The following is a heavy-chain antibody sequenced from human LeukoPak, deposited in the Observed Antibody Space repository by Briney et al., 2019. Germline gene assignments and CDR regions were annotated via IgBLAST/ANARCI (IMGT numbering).Heavy chain of an antibody. Sequence: GESLKISCKGSGYSFTSYWIGWVRHMPGKGLEWMGFIYPGDSDTRYSPSFQGQVTISADKSISTAYLQWSSLKASDTAMYFCARQGTSSLDPFDIWGQGTMVTVSS. V-gene: IGHV5-51*01. D-gene: IGHD2-15*01. CDR3: ARQGTSSLDPFDI. J-gene: IGHJ3*02. CDR1: GYSFTSYW. CDR2: IYPGDSDT.